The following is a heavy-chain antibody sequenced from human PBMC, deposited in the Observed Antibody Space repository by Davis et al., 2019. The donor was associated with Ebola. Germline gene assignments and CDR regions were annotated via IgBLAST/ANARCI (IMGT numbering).Heavy chain of an antibody. V-gene: IGHV3-30-3*01. CDR3: ARDQGYYSSTSCNYYFDY. CDR2: ISYDGSNK. CDR1: GFTFSSYA. J-gene: IGHJ4*02. Sequence: GESLKISCAASGFTFSSYAMHWVRQAPGKGLEWVAVISYDGSNKYYADSVKGRFTISRDNSKNTLYLQMNSLRAEDTAVYYCARDQGYYSSTSCNYYFDYWGQGTLVTVSS. D-gene: IGHD2-2*01.